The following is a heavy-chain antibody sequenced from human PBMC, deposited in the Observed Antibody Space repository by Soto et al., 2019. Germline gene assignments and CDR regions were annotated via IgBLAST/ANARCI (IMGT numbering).Heavy chain of an antibody. CDR1: GGSISSGDYY. CDR3: ARVGGFGAATIDY. Sequence: QVQLQESGPGLVKPSQTLSLTCTVSGGSISSGDYYWSWIRQPPGKGLEWIGYIYYSGSTYYNPSLKRRVTXSXDXXKNQCSLKLRSVTAADAAVDYCARVGGFGAATIDYWGQGTLVTVSS. CDR2: IYYSGST. V-gene: IGHV4-30-4*01. J-gene: IGHJ4*02. D-gene: IGHD3-10*01.